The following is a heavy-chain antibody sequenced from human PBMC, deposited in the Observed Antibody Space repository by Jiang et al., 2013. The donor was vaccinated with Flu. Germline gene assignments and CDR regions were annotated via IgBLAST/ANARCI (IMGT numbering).Heavy chain of an antibody. Sequence: SGYTFTSYGISWVRQAPGQGLEWMGWISAYNGNTNYAQKLQGRVTMTTDTSTSTAYMELRSLRSDDTAVYYCARDSKGIAVAGTTPTSDYWGQGTLVTVSS. V-gene: IGHV1-18*01. D-gene: IGHD6-19*01. CDR3: ARDSKGIAVAGTTPTSDY. CDR2: ISAYNGNT. J-gene: IGHJ4*02. CDR1: GYTFTSYG.